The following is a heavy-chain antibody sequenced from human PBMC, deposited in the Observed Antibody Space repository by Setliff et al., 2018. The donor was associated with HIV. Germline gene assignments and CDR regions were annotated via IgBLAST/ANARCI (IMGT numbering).Heavy chain of an antibody. V-gene: IGHV4-61*09. CDR2: ISTSGST. J-gene: IGHJ6*02. CDR1: GYSISSGYY. Sequence: SETLSLTCTVSGYSISSGYYWGWIRQPAGKGLEWIGHISTSGSTNYNPSLEGRVTISVDTSKNQFSLKLSSVTAADTAMYYCARDKRASFDGLGVWGQGTTVTISS. CDR3: ARDKRASFDGLGV.